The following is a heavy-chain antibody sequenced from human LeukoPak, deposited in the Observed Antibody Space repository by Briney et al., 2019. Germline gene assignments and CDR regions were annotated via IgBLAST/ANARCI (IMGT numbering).Heavy chain of an antibody. CDR1: GFAFSSYE. CDR2: ISGSGGST. D-gene: IGHD2/OR15-2a*01. V-gene: IGHV3-23*01. Sequence: PGGSLRLSCAASGFAFSSYEMSWVRQAPGKGLEWVSAISGSGGSTYYADSVKGRFTISRDNSKNTLYLQMNSLRAEDTAVYYCAKMRWANRWFDPWGQETLVTVSS. J-gene: IGHJ5*02. CDR3: AKMRWANRWFDP.